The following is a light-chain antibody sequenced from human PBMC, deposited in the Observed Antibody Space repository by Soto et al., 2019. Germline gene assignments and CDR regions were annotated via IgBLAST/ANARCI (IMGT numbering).Light chain of an antibody. Sequence: QSVLTQPASVSGSPGQSITISCTGTSSDVGAYNYVSWYQQHPGEAPKLIIYGVTNRPSGVSYRFSGSKSDYTASLTISGLQAEDEADYYCSSYAGSNNFYVFGTGTKVTVL. CDR2: GVT. CDR3: SSYAGSNNFYV. CDR1: SSDVGAYNY. J-gene: IGLJ1*01. V-gene: IGLV2-14*01.